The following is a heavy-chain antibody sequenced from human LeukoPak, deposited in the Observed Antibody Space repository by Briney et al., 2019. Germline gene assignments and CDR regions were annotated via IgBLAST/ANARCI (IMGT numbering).Heavy chain of an antibody. CDR2: VSASGGST. V-gene: IGHV3-23*01. Sequence: GGSLRLSCAASAFTFRSYAMIWVRQAPGKGLEWVSTVSASGGSTYYADSVKGRLTISRDNSNNTLSLQINSLRPEDTAVYYCAKGAASRGYTYMANWGQGTLVTVSS. D-gene: IGHD5-18*01. CDR1: AFTFRSYA. J-gene: IGHJ4*02. CDR3: AKGAASRGYTYMAN.